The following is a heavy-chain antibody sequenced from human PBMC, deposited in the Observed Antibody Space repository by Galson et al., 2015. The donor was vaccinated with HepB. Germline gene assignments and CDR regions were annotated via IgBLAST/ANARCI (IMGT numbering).Heavy chain of an antibody. CDR1: GYTFTSYG. D-gene: IGHD2-8*02. CDR2: ISAYNGKI. Sequence: SVTVSCKASGYTFTSYGISWVRQAPGQGLEWMGWISAYNGKIHYAEKFQGRVTMTTDTSTSTAYMELRSLRSDDTAVYYCARDGFQERAGLDYLWYYMDVWGKGTTVTVSS. CDR3: ARDGFQERAGLDYLWYYMDV. J-gene: IGHJ6*03. V-gene: IGHV1-18*01.